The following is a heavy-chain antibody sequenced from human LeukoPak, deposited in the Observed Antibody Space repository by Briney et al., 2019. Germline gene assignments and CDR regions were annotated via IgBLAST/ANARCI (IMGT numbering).Heavy chain of an antibody. CDR1: GFTFSSNY. CDR2: IYAGGST. D-gene: IGHD3-16*01. V-gene: IGHV3-53*01. J-gene: IGHJ5*02. CDR3: ARGPGGDGWFDP. Sequence: GGSLRLSCAASGFTFSSNYMSWVRQAPGKGLQWVSVIYAGGSTYYSDSVKGRVTISRDNSKNTLYLQMNSLGVEDTAVYYCARGPGGDGWFDPWGQGTLVTVSS.